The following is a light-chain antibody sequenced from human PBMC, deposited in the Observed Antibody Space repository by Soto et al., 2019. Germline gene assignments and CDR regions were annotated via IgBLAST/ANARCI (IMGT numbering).Light chain of an antibody. Sequence: QSALTQPRSVSGSPGQSVTISCTGTSSDVGRYDYVSWYQQHPGKAPKLIVYDVTERPSGVPDRFSGSKSGNTASLTISGIQAEDEADYSCCSFAGSYSYVFGTGTKVTVL. CDR2: DVT. J-gene: IGLJ1*01. CDR1: SSDVGRYDY. V-gene: IGLV2-11*01. CDR3: CSFAGSYSYV.